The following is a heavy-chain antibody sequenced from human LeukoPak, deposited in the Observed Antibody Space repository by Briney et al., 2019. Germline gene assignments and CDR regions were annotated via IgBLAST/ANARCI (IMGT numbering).Heavy chain of an antibody. V-gene: IGHV1-24*01. CDR2: FDPEDGET. CDR3: ALVTPYNAHFDY. D-gene: IGHD4-23*01. Sequence: ASVNVSCKVSGYTLAELSMHWVRQAPGKGLEWMGGFDPEDGETIYAQKFQGRVTMTEDTSTDTAYMELSSLRSEDTAVYYCALVTPYNAHFDYWGQGTLVTVSS. CDR1: GYTLAELS. J-gene: IGHJ4*02.